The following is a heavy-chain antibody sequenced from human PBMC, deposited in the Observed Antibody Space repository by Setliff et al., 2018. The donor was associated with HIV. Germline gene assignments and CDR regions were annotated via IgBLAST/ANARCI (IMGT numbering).Heavy chain of an antibody. CDR3: ARLVTYNYDSSAYYPDS. D-gene: IGHD3-22*01. V-gene: IGHV3-15*01. Sequence: GGSLRLSCAASGFTFSSYSMNWVRQAPGKGLEWVGRIKSKTDGGTTDYAAPVKGRFTISRDNAKNSLYLQLNSLRAEDTAVYYCARLVTYNYDSSAYYPDSWGQGTLVTVSS. CDR2: IKSKTDGGTT. CDR1: GFTFSSYS. J-gene: IGHJ4*02.